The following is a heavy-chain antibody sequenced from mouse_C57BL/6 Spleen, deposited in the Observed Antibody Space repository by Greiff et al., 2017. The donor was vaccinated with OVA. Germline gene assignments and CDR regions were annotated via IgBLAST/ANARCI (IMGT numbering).Heavy chain of an antibody. CDR3: TRSRDDPLYAMDY. V-gene: IGHV1-15*01. CDR2: IDPETGGT. J-gene: IGHJ4*01. CDR1: GYTFTDYE. Sequence: QVQLKESGAELVRPGASVTLSCKASGYTFTDYEMHWVKQTPVHGLEWIGAIDPETGGTAYNQKFKGKAILTADKSSSTAYMELRSLTSEDSAVYYCTRSRDDPLYAMDYWGQGTSVTVSS.